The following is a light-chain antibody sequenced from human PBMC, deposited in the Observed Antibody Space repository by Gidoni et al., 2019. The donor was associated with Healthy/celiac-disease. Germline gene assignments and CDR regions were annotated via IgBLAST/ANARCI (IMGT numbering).Light chain of an antibody. Sequence: QSALTQPASVSGSPGQSITISCTGTSSDVGGYNYVSWYQQHQGKAPKLMIYEVSNRPSGVSNRFSGSKSGNTASLTISGLQAEDEADYYCSSYTSSSTPVFGGGTKLTVL. CDR2: EVS. J-gene: IGLJ2*01. CDR3: SSYTSSSTPV. CDR1: SSDVGGYNY. V-gene: IGLV2-14*01.